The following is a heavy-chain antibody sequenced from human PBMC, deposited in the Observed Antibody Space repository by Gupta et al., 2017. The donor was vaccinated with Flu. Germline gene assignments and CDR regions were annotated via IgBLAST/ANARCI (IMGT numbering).Heavy chain of an antibody. D-gene: IGHD4-17*01. Sequence: EVQLVESGGGLVKPGGSLRLSCAASGFTFSSYSMNWVRQAPGKGLEWVSSISSSSSYIYYADSVKGRFTISRDNAKNSLYLQMSSLRAEDTAVYYCARVNGDYGDNWFDPWGQGTLVTVSS. V-gene: IGHV3-21*01. CDR1: GFTFSSYS. CDR2: ISSSSSYI. CDR3: ARVNGDYGDNWFDP. J-gene: IGHJ5*02.